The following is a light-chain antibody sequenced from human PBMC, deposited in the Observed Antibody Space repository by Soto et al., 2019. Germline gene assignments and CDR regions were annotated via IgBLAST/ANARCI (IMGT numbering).Light chain of an antibody. V-gene: IGKV3-20*01. CDR1: QVVTRNY. J-gene: IGKJ1*01. CDR2: TTS. CDR3: QQYGGSPWT. Sequence: EIVLTQSPGSLSLSPGERATLSCRASQVVTRNYLAWYQQKPGQAPRLLIYTTSSRATGVPERFSGSGSGTAFTLTISRLEPEDSAVYYCQQYGGSPWTFGQGTKVEIK.